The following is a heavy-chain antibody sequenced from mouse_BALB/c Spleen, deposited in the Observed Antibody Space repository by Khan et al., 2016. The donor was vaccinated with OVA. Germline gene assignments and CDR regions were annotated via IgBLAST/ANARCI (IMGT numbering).Heavy chain of an antibody. CDR2: INPSTGST. V-gene: IGHV1-7*01. D-gene: IGHD2-10*02. CDR1: GYIFTTYW. Sequence: VQLQQSGAELAKPGASVKMSCTASGYIFTTYWIHWIKQRPGQGLEWIGYINPSTGSTEFNNNFKDKATLTADESSSPAYMPLNSLTYADSALSYRARKGVYGLFAYWGQGTLVTVSA. J-gene: IGHJ3*01. CDR3: ARKGVYGLFAY.